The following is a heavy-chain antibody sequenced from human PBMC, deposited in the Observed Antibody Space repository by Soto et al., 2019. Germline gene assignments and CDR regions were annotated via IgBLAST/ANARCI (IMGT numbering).Heavy chain of an antibody. Sequence: PSETLSLTCAVSGGSISSGGYSWSWTRQPPGKGLEWIGYIYHSGSTYYNPSLKSRVTISVDKSRNQFSLKLSSVTAADTAVYYCASRWGEGRVDYWGQGTLVTVSS. CDR3: ASRWGEGRVDY. V-gene: IGHV4-30-2*01. J-gene: IGHJ4*02. CDR1: GGSISSGGYS. CDR2: IYHSGST. D-gene: IGHD3-10*01.